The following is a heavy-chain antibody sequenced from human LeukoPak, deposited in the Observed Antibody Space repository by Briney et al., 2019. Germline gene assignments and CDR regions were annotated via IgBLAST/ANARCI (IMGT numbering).Heavy chain of an antibody. D-gene: IGHD6-19*01. Sequence: GASVKVSCKASGYTFTSFAMNWVRQAPGQGLEWMGWINTNTGSPTYAQGFTGRFVFSLDTSVGTAYLQISSLKAEDTAVYYCATSGGHLAVAGYYYFDYWGQGTLVTVSS. CDR3: ATSGGHLAVAGYYYFDY. J-gene: IGHJ4*02. V-gene: IGHV7-4-1*02. CDR2: INTNTGSP. CDR1: GYTFTSFA.